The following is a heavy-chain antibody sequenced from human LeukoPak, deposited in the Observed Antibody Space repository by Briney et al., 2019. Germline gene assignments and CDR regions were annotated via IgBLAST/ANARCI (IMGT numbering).Heavy chain of an antibody. D-gene: IGHD6-13*01. CDR1: GFTFSSYS. Sequence: GGPLRLSCAASGFTFSSYSMNWVRQAPGKGLEWVSSISSSSSYIYYAASVKGRFTISRDHAKNSLYLQMNSLRAEDTAVFYCWGDQQLFYAFYIWGQGTMVTVSS. V-gene: IGHV3-21*01. CDR2: ISSSSSYI. J-gene: IGHJ3*02. CDR3: WGDQQLFYAFYI.